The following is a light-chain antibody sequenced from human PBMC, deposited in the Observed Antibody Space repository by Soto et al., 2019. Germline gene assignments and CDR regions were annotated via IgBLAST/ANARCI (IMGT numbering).Light chain of an antibody. CDR1: SSDVGGYNY. CDR3: SSYTATRTYV. V-gene: IGLV2-14*01. Sequence: QSALTQPASVSGSPGQSVTISCTGTSSDVGGYNYVSWYQQLPGEAPKLIIYGVTARPSGVSNRFSGSKSGNTASLTVSGLQAEDEGDYYCSSYTATRTYVFGTGTKLTVL. CDR2: GVT. J-gene: IGLJ1*01.